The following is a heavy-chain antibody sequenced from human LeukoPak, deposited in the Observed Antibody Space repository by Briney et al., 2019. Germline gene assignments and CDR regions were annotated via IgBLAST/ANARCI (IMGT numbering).Heavy chain of an antibody. V-gene: IGHV3-23*01. Sequence: PGGSLRLSCAASGFTFSSYAMSWVRQAPGKGLEWVSAISGSGGSTYYADSVKGRFTISRDNSKNMLYLQMNSLRAEDTAVYYCAKDHSSCCYYLDYWGQGTLVTVSS. CDR3: AKDHSSCCYYLDY. D-gene: IGHD2-2*01. J-gene: IGHJ4*02. CDR1: GFTFSSYA. CDR2: ISGSGGST.